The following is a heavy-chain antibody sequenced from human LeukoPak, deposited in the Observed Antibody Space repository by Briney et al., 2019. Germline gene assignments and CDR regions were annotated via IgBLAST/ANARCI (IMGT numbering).Heavy chain of an antibody. D-gene: IGHD5-12*01. V-gene: IGHV3-33*01. J-gene: IGHJ6*02. CDR1: GFTFSSYG. CDR3: ARVGGYDYPYYYYYGMDV. CDR2: IWYDGSNK. Sequence: GGSLRLSCAASGFTFSSYGMHWVRQAPGRGLEWVAVIWYDGSNKYYADSVKGRFTISRDNSKNTLYLQMNSLRAGDTAVYYCARVGGYDYPYYYYYGMDVWGQGTTVTVSS.